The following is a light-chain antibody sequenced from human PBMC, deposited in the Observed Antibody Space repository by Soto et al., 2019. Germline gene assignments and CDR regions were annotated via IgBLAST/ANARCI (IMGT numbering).Light chain of an antibody. Sequence: EIVLTQSPATLSVSPGERVTLSCRASQSVDISLAWYQQKPGQAPRLLIYGASTRATDMPGRFSGSGSETDFTLTISSLQSEDFAVYFCQQHNTWPYTFGQGTKVDIK. CDR1: QSVDIS. J-gene: IGKJ2*01. CDR3: QQHNTWPYT. CDR2: GAS. V-gene: IGKV3-15*01.